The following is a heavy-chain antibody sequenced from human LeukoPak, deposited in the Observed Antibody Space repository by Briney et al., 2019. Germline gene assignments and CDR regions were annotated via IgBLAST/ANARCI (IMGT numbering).Heavy chain of an antibody. J-gene: IGHJ3*02. CDR2: ISWNSGSI. Sequence: GGSLRLSCAASGFTFDDYAMHWVRQAPGKGLEWVPGISWNSGSIGYADSVKGRFTISRDNSKNTLYLQMNSLRAEDTAVYYCASLYSGSYYDAFDIWGQGTMVTVSS. V-gene: IGHV3-9*01. CDR1: GFTFDDYA. CDR3: ASLYSGSYYDAFDI. D-gene: IGHD1-26*01.